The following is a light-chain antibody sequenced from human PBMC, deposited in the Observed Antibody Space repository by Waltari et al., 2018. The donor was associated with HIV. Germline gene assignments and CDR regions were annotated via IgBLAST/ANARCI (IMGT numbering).Light chain of an antibody. CDR2: EVS. CDR3: SSYAGSNNFEV. Sequence: QSALTQPPSASGSPGQSATISCTGTSSDVGGYNYVSWYQQHPGKAPKLMIYEVSKRPSGVPDRFSGSKSGNTASLTVSGLQAEDEADYYCSSYAGSNNFEVFGGGTKLTVL. CDR1: SSDVGGYNY. V-gene: IGLV2-8*01. J-gene: IGLJ3*02.